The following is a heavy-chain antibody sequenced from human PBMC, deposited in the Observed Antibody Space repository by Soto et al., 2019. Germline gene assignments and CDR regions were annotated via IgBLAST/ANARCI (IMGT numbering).Heavy chain of an antibody. Sequence: QVHLVQSGAEVKKPGASVKVSCKGSGYIFTTYGITWVRQAPGQGLEWMGWISAHNGNTNYAQKLQGRVTVTRDTSTSTAYMELRNLRSDDTAVYYCARGRYGDYWGQRALVTVSS. V-gene: IGHV1-18*01. CDR3: ARGRYGDY. D-gene: IGHD1-1*01. CDR2: ISAHNGNT. CDR1: GYIFTTYG. J-gene: IGHJ4*02.